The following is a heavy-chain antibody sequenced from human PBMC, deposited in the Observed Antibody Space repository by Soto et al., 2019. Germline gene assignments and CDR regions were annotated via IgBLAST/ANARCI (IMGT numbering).Heavy chain of an antibody. CDR3: ARGDRRITIFGVVIIGFDP. CDR1: GGSFSGYY. Sequence: QVQLQQWGAGLLKPSETLSLTCAVYGGSFSGYYWSWIRQPPGKGLEWIGEINHSGSTNYNPSLKSRVTISVDTSKNQFSLKLSSVTAADTAVYYCARGDRRITIFGVVIIGFDPWGQGTLVTVSS. D-gene: IGHD3-3*01. V-gene: IGHV4-34*01. J-gene: IGHJ5*02. CDR2: INHSGST.